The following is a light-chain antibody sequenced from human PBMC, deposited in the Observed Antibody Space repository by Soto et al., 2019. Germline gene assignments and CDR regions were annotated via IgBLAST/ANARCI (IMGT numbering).Light chain of an antibody. CDR2: SAS. V-gene: IGKV3-15*01. Sequence: ETVMTQSPATLSVSPGERATLSCSASQSIDTNLAWYQHKPGQTPRLLIYSASTRATGVPSRFSGSGSGTEFTLTISSLQSEDFAVYYCQQYNNRPPWTFGQGTKVEVK. CDR3: QQYNNRPPWT. J-gene: IGKJ1*01. CDR1: QSIDTN.